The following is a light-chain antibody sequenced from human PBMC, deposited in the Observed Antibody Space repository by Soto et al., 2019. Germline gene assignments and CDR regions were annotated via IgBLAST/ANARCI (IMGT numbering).Light chain of an antibody. J-gene: IGLJ3*02. CDR3: AEWDDSLNGGV. Sequence: QSVLTQPPSASGTPGQRVTISCSGSSSNIGSNTVNWYQQLPGTAPKVLIYSNNQRPSGVPDLFAGSKSGTSAALAISGLQSEDEADYYCAEWDDSLNGGVFGGGTKLTVL. V-gene: IGLV1-44*01. CDR1: SSNIGSNT. CDR2: SNN.